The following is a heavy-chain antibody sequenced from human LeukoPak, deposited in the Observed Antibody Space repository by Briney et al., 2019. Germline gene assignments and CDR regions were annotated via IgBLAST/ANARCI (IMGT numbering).Heavy chain of an antibody. Sequence: SETLSLTCAVYGGSFSGYYWGWIRQPPGKGLEWIGSIYHSGSTYYNPSLKSRVTISVDTSKNQFSLKLSSVTAADTAVYYCAREPPINQYSSSWYWFDPWGQGTLVTVSS. D-gene: IGHD6-13*01. J-gene: IGHJ5*02. V-gene: IGHV4-38-2*02. CDR2: IYHSGST. CDR3: AREPPINQYSSSWYWFDP. CDR1: GGSFSGYY.